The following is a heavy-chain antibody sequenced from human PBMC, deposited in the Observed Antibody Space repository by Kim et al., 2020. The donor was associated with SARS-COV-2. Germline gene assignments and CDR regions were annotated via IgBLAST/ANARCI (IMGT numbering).Heavy chain of an antibody. Sequence: GGSLRLSCAASGFTFDDYAMHWVRQAPGKGLEWVSGISWNSGSIGYADSVKGRFTISRDNAKNSLYLQMNSLRAEDTALYYCAKGGIRYIYWYFDLWGRGTLVTVSS. J-gene: IGHJ2*01. D-gene: IGHD1-1*01. CDR1: GFTFDDYA. CDR2: ISWNSGSI. CDR3: AKGGIRYIYWYFDL. V-gene: IGHV3-9*01.